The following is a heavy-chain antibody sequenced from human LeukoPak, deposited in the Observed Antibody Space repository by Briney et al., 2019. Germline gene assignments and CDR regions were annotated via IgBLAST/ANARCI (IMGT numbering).Heavy chain of an antibody. J-gene: IGHJ4*02. V-gene: IGHV1-69*04. CDR1: GGTFSSYA. CDR3: ASSTSGYYDILTGYQKFDY. CDR2: IIPILGIA. Sequence: GASVKVSCKASGGTFSSYAISWVRQAPGQGLEWMGRIIPILGIANYAQKFQGRVTITADKSTSTAYMELSSLSSEDTAVYYCASSTSGYYDILTGYQKFDYWGQGTLVTVSS. D-gene: IGHD3-9*01.